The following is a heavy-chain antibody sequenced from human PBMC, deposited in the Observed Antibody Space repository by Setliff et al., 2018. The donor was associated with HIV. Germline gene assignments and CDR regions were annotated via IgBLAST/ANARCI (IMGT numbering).Heavy chain of an antibody. Sequence: ASVKVSCKAPGYTFTSYGISWVRQAPGQGLEWMGWTSAYNGNTNYAQKLQGRVTMTTDTSTSTAYMELRSLRSDDTAVYYCARGPPIVVVPAALLTFDYWGQGTLVTVSS. CDR3: ARGPPIVVVPAALLTFDY. CDR2: TSAYNGNT. CDR1: GYTFTSYG. D-gene: IGHD2-2*01. V-gene: IGHV1-18*01. J-gene: IGHJ4*02.